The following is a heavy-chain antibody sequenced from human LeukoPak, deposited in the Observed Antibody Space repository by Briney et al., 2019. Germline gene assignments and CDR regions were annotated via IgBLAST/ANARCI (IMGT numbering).Heavy chain of an antibody. CDR3: ARARMVRGVIRFFDY. V-gene: IGHV4-39*07. J-gene: IGHJ4*02. CDR2: IYYSGST. CDR1: GGSISSSSYY. Sequence: SETLSLTCTVSGGSISSSSYYWGWIRQPPGKGLEWIGSIYYSGSTYYNPSLKSRVTISVDTSKNQFSLKLSSVTAADTAVYYCARARMVRGVIRFFDYWGQGTLVTVSS. D-gene: IGHD3-10*01.